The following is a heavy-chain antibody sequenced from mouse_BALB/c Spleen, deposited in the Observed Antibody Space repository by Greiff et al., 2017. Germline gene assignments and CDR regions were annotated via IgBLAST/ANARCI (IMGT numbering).Heavy chain of an antibody. CDR1: GYTFTSYW. Sequence: VQLQQSGAELARPGASVKLSCKASGYTFTSYWMQWVKQRPGQGLEWIGAIYPGDGDTRYTQKFKGKATLTADISSSTAYMQLSSLASEDSAVYYCARRDDWYFDVWGAGTTVTVSS. J-gene: IGHJ1*01. V-gene: IGHV1-87*01. CDR3: ARRDDWYFDV. CDR2: IYPGDGDT.